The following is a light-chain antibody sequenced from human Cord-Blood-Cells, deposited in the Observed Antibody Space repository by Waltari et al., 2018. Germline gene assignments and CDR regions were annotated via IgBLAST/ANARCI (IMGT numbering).Light chain of an antibody. Sequence: QSVLTQPPSASGTPGQRVPISCSGSSSNIGSNTVNWYQQLPGTAHKLLIYSNNQRPSGVPDRCSGSKSGTSASLAISGLQSEDEADYYCAAWDDSLNGYVFGTGTKVTVL. CDR1: SSNIGSNT. CDR3: AAWDDSLNGYV. V-gene: IGLV1-44*01. CDR2: SNN. J-gene: IGLJ1*01.